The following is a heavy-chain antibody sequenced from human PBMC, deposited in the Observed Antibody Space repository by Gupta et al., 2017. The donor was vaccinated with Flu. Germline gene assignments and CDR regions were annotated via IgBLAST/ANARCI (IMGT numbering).Heavy chain of an antibody. CDR1: GSTFTSYG. J-gene: IGHJ6*02. V-gene: IGHV1-18*01. D-gene: IGHD5-12*01. Sequence: QVQLVQSGAEVKKPGASVKVSCKASGSTFTSYGISWVRQAPGQGLEWMGWISAYNGNTNYAQKLQGRVTMTTDTSTSTAYMELRSLRSDDTAVYYCARDRDGYNAGYYYYGMDVWGQGTTVTASS. CDR3: ARDRDGYNAGYYYYGMDV. CDR2: ISAYNGNT.